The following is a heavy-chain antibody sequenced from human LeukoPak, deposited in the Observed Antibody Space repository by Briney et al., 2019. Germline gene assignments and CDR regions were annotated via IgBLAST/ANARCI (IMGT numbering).Heavy chain of an antibody. CDR3: ARGDEYTTSP. D-gene: IGHD2-2*02. V-gene: IGHV3-7*05. Sequence: GGSLRLSCAASGFTFSSFWMSWVRQAPGKGLEWVANIKRDGGDKYYVDSVKGRFSIPRDNAKNSLYLHMNSLRAEDTAVYYCARGDEYTTSPWGQGTLVTVSS. CDR1: GFTFSSFW. CDR2: IKRDGGDK. J-gene: IGHJ4*02.